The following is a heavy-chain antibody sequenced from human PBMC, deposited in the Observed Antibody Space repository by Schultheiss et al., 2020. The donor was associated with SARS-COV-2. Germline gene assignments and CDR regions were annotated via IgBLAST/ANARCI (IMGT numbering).Heavy chain of an antibody. Sequence: GGSLRLSCAASGFTFSSYAMHWVRQAPGKGLEWVAVISYDGSNKYYADSVKGRFAISRDNSKNTLYLQMNSLRAEDTAVYYCAKVAYPWFFDYWGQGTLVTVAS. V-gene: IGHV3-30*09. D-gene: IGHD3-10*01. CDR2: ISYDGSNK. J-gene: IGHJ4*02. CDR3: AKVAYPWFFDY. CDR1: GFTFSSYA.